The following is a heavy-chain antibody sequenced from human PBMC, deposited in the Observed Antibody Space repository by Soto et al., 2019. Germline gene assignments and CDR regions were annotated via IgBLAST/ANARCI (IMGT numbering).Heavy chain of an antibody. CDR3: AKMVGNWYFDL. V-gene: IGHV4-59*01. J-gene: IGHJ2*01. D-gene: IGHD2-8*01. CDR2: VYYSGTT. Sequence: QVQLQESGPGLVKPSETLSLTCTVSGGSFTNDYWSWIRQPPGKGPEWIGYVYYSGTTNFNPSLKSRVTMSVDTSKKQFSLKLKSVTPADTAVYYCAKMVGNWYFDLWGRGPLVTASS. CDR1: GGSFTNDY.